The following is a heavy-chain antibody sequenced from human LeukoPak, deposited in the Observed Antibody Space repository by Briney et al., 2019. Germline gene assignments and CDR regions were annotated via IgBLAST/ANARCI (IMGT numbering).Heavy chain of an antibody. Sequence: GGSLRLSCAASGFTFSSYAMSWVRQAPGKGLEWVSAISGSGGSTYYADSVKGRFTISRDNSKNTLYLQMNSLRAEDTAVYYCARALLNYYDSSGYYNDYWGQGTLVTVSS. CDR2: ISGSGGST. V-gene: IGHV3-23*01. CDR1: GFTFSSYA. J-gene: IGHJ4*02. D-gene: IGHD3-22*01. CDR3: ARALLNYYDSSGYYNDY.